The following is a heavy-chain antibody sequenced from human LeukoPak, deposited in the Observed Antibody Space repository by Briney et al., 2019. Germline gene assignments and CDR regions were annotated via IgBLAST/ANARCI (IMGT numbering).Heavy chain of an antibody. Sequence: GASVKVSCKASGYIFTNYGISWVRQAPGQGLEWMGWISAHNGNTYYVQKFQGRVTITADESTSTAYMELSSLRSEDTAVYYCARDLGYLGYWGQGTLATVSS. CDR2: ISAHNGNT. CDR1: GYIFTNYG. J-gene: IGHJ4*02. V-gene: IGHV1-18*01. CDR3: ARDLGYLGY.